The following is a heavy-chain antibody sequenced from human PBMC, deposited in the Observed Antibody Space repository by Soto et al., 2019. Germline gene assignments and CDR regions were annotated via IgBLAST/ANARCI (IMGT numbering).Heavy chain of an antibody. D-gene: IGHD3-22*01. V-gene: IGHV3-21*06. Sequence: PGGSLRLSCAASRFTFSDYSMNWVRQAPGKGLEWGASSRRSSTLLYYADSVKGRFTTSRDTAKNSLYLHMNSLRAEDTAVYYCAREYYYESKGWLRPFDYWGQVTLVTFSS. J-gene: IGHJ4*02. CDR2: SRRSSTLL. CDR1: RFTFSDYS. CDR3: AREYYYESKGWLRPFDY.